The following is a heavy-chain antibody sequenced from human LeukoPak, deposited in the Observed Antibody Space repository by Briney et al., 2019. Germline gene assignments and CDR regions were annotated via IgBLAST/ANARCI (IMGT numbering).Heavy chain of an antibody. V-gene: IGHV1-2*06. CDR1: GYTFTGYY. Sequence: ASVKVSCKASGYTFTGYYMHWVRQAPGQGLEWMGRINPNSGGTNYAQEFQGRVTMTRDTSISTAYMELSRLRSGDTAVYYCARVHYDTHDRDGDDYWGQGTLVTVSS. J-gene: IGHJ4*02. CDR3: ARVHYDTHDRDGDDY. CDR2: INPNSGGT. D-gene: IGHD3-9*01.